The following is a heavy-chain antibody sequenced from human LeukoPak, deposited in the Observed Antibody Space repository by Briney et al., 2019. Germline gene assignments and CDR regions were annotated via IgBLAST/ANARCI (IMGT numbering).Heavy chain of an antibody. CDR3: ARQPGIAVADPFDF. J-gene: IGHJ4*02. V-gene: IGHV5-10-1*01. CDR2: IDPSDSYT. Sequence: GESLRISCKVSGYTFTSYWISWERQMPGKGLEWMGKIDPSDSYTSYSPSFQGHVTISADKSISTAYLQWSSLQASDTAMYYCARQPGIAVADPFDFWGQGTLVTVSS. CDR1: GYTFTSYW. D-gene: IGHD6-19*01.